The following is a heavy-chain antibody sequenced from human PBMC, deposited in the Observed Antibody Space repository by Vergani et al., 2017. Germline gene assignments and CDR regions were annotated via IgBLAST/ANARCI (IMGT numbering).Heavy chain of an antibody. J-gene: IGHJ4*02. D-gene: IGHD5-18*01. CDR2: IYYSGST. CDR3: GRSRYTAMFNIDD. V-gene: IGHV4-39*07. CDR1: GGSISSSSYY. Sequence: QLQLQESGPGLVKPSETLSLTCTVSGGSISSSSYYWGWIRQPPGKGLEWIGSIYYSGSTYSTPALKSRVTISVNTSKNQFSLQLSSVTAADTAVYYCGRSRYTAMFNIDDWGQGTLVTVSS.